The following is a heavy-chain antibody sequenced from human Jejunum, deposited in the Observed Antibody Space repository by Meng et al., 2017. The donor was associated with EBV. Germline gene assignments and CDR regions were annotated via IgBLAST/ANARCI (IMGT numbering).Heavy chain of an antibody. Sequence: GPVGGLGQPGRSLGPSCAAFGLTFSGHAMQWLRKAPGKELKWMELISNDYNHKYNAGSVKGRFTTSRDNSQNTLYLQMNSLRVDDTALYYCTREWGADYWGQGTLVTVSS. V-gene: IGHV3-30-3*01. D-gene: IGHD3-16*01. J-gene: IGHJ4*02. CDR2: ISNDYNHK. CDR1: GLTFSGHA. CDR3: TREWGADY.